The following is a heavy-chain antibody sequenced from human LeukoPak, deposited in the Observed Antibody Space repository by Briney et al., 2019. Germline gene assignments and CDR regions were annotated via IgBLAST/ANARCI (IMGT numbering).Heavy chain of an antibody. J-gene: IGHJ3*02. CDR3: ARDRRVQTRATFDAFDI. CDR1: GFTFSSYA. D-gene: IGHD5-12*01. CDR2: ISYDGSNK. Sequence: GGSLRLSCAASGFTFSSYAMHWVRQAPGKGLEWVAVISYDGSNKYYADSVKGRFTISRDNAKNSLYLQMNSLRAGDTAVYYCARDRRVQTRATFDAFDIWGQGTMVTVSS. V-gene: IGHV3-30-3*01.